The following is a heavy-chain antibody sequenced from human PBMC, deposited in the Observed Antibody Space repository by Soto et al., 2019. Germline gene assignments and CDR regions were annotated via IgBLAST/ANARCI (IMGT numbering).Heavy chain of an antibody. CDR3: ARHSSNFRYYYYAMDV. J-gene: IGHJ6*02. D-gene: IGHD6-19*01. Sequence: WIRQHPGKGLEWMGIIYPGDSDTRYSPSFQGHVTITVDKSTNTAYLQWNTLRASDTAMYYCARHSSNFRYYYYAMDVWGQGTTVTVSS. CDR2: IYPGDSDT. V-gene: IGHV5-51*01.